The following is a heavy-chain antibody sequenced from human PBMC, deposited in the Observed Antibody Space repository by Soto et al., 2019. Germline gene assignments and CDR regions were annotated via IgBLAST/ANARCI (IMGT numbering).Heavy chain of an antibody. Sequence: QVQLQESGPGLVKPSETLSLTCTVSGGSISSYYWSWIRQPPGKGLEWIGYIYYSGSTNYNPSLKSRVHISVDTSKNLFSLKLSSVTAADTAVYYCARRYCSSTSCYNWFDPWGQGTLVTVSS. CDR3: ARRYCSSTSCYNWFDP. J-gene: IGHJ5*02. CDR2: IYYSGST. V-gene: IGHV4-59*08. D-gene: IGHD2-2*01. CDR1: GGSISSYY.